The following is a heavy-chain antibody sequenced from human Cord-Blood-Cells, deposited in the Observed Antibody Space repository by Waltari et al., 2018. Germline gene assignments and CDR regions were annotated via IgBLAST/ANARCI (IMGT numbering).Heavy chain of an antibody. V-gene: IGHV1-2*02. CDR2: INPNGGGT. D-gene: IGHD2-21*01. CDR1: GYTFTGSY. J-gene: IGHJ3*02. CDR3: ASRCDGDCYDAFDI. Sequence: QVQLVQSGAEVKKPGASVKVSCKASGYTFTGSYMHWVREAPGQGLEWMGWINPNGGGTNSARNFQGTFTRTRNTSIRTADMELSRLRSDDTAAYYCASRCDGDCYDAFDIWGQGTMVTVSS.